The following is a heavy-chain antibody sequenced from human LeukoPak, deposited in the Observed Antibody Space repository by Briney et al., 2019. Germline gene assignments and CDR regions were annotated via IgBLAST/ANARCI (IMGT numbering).Heavy chain of an antibody. D-gene: IGHD6-19*01. J-gene: IGHJ5*02. CDR2: ISYDGSNK. Sequence: PGGSLRLSCAASGLAFSSYGMHWVRQAPGRGLEWVAVISYDGSNKYYADSVKGRFTISRDNSKNTLYLQMNSLRAEDTAVYYCAKDLIGRWLVHEDWFDPWGQGTLVTVSS. V-gene: IGHV3-30*18. CDR1: GLAFSSYG. CDR3: AKDLIGRWLVHEDWFDP.